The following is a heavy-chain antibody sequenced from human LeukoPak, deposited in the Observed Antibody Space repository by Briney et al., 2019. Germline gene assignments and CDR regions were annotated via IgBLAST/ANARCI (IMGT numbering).Heavy chain of an antibody. J-gene: IGHJ4*02. CDR3: AREGYYYDSSGYYYLDY. CDR1: GFTFSDYY. V-gene: IGHV3-33*08. CDR2: IWYDGSNK. D-gene: IGHD3-22*01. Sequence: GGSLRLSCAASGFTFSDYYMGWIRQAPGKGLEWVAVIWYDGSNKYYADSVKGRFTISRDNSKNTLYLQMNSLRAEDTAVYYCAREGYYYDSSGYYYLDYWGQGTLVTVSS.